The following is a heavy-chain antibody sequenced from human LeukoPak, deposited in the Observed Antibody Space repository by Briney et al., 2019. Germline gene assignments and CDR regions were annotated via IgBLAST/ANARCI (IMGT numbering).Heavy chain of an antibody. Sequence: KPSETLSLTCTVSGGSISSYYWSWIRQPPGKGLEWIGYIYYSGSTNYNPSLKSRVTISVDTSKNQFSLKLSSVTAADTAVYYCARCAMITPEAAFDIWGQGTMVTVSS. J-gene: IGHJ3*02. V-gene: IGHV4-59*01. CDR3: ARCAMITPEAAFDI. CDR2: IYYSGST. CDR1: GGSISSYY. D-gene: IGHD3-22*01.